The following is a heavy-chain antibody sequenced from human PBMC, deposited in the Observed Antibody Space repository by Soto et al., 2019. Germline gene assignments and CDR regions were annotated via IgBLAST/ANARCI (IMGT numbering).Heavy chain of an antibody. D-gene: IGHD3-9*01. J-gene: IGHJ4*02. CDR1: GFTFSSYS. V-gene: IGHV3-48*02. Sequence: GESLKISCAASGFTFSSYSMNWVRQAPGKGLEWVSYISSSSSTIYYADSVKGRFTISRDNAKNSLYLQMNSLRDEDTAVYYCARELRYFPHYFDYWGQGTLVTVSS. CDR2: ISSSSSTI. CDR3: ARELRYFPHYFDY.